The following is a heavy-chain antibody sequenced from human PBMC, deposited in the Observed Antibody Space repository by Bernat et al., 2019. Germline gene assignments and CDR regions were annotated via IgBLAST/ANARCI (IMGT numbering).Heavy chain of an antibody. Sequence: EVQLLESGGGLVQPGGSLRLSCAASGFTFSSYAMSWVRQAPGKGLEWVSAISGSGGSTYYADSVKGRFTISRDNSKNTLYLQMNSLRAEDTAVYYCAKGLLTFGGVIVGFGGFDYWGQGTLVTVSS. CDR3: AKGLLTFGGVIVGFGGFDY. CDR1: GFTFSSYA. V-gene: IGHV3-23*01. CDR2: ISGSGGST. D-gene: IGHD3-16*02. J-gene: IGHJ4*02.